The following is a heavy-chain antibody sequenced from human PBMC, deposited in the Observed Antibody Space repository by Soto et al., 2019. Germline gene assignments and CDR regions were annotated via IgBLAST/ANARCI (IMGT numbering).Heavy chain of an antibody. CDR1: EHTSTIYY. Sequence: QAHLVQSGAEVRKPGASVKVSCQALEHTSTIYYIHWVRQARGQGLEWMGWINADSGDTTYAEDLRGRVTFTRDTSTRTFHMELSRLRLDDTAMYFCATRDYDILTGYLHIWGQGTLITVSS. D-gene: IGHD3-9*01. J-gene: IGHJ1*01. CDR3: ATRDYDILTGYLHI. CDR2: INADSGDT. V-gene: IGHV1-2*02.